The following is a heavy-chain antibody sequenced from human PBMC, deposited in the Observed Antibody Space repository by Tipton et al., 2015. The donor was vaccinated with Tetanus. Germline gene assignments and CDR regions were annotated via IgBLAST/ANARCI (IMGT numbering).Heavy chain of an antibody. D-gene: IGHD1-26*01. CDR1: GGSISSGGYY. J-gene: IGHJ4*02. Sequence: LRLSCTVSGGSISSGGYYWSWIRQHPGKGLEWIGDIYYSGSTYYNPSLKSRVTISVDTSKNQFSLKLNSVTAADTAVYYCARDQARGARGWNFFDYWGQGTLVTVSS. CDR3: ARDQARGARGWNFFDY. V-gene: IGHV4-31*02. CDR2: IYYSGST.